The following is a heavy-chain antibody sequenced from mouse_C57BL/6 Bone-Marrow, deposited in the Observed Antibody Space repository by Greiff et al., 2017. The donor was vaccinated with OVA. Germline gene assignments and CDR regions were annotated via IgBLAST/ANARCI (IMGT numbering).Heavy chain of an antibody. V-gene: IGHV1-54*01. CDR3: ARERGNYFDY. CDR1: GYAFTNYL. J-gene: IGHJ2*01. CDR2: INPGSGGT. Sequence: QVQLKESGAELVRPGTSVKVSCKASGYAFTNYLIEWVKQRPGQGLEWIGVINPGSGGTNYNEKFKGKATLTADKSSSTAYMQLSSLTSEDSAVYFCARERGNYFDYWGQGTTLTVSS.